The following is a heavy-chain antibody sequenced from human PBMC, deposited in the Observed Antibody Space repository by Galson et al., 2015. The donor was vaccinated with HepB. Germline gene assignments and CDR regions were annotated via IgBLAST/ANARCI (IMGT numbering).Heavy chain of an antibody. CDR3: AKDLAAALSC. Sequence: SLRLSCAASGFTFSSYGMHWVRQAPGKGLEWVAVISYDGSNKYYADSVKGRFTISRDNSKNTLYLQMNSLRAEDTAVYYCAKDLAAALSCWGQGTLVTVSS. J-gene: IGHJ4*02. V-gene: IGHV3-30*18. D-gene: IGHD6-13*01. CDR2: ISYDGSNK. CDR1: GFTFSSYG.